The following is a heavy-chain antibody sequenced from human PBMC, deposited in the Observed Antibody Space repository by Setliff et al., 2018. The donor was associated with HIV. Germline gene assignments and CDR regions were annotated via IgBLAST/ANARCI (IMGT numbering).Heavy chain of an antibody. D-gene: IGHD6-13*01. J-gene: IGHJ3*02. CDR1: GYTFTSYG. V-gene: IGHV1-18*01. CDR2: ISGYNGNT. CDR3: AAIAAAALRGTFDI. Sequence: ASVKVSCKASGYTFTSYGISWVRQAPGQGLEWMGWISGYNGNTNYAQKLQGRVTMTTDTSTSTAYMELRSLRSDDTAVYYCAAIAAAALRGTFDIWGQGTMGTVSS.